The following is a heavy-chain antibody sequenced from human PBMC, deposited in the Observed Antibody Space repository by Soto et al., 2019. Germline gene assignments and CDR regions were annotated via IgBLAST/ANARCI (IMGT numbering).Heavy chain of an antibody. J-gene: IGHJ4*02. CDR2: LSDSGGSI. D-gene: IGHD6-13*01. Sequence: GGSLRLSCTASGFTFSRHAMTWVRQAPGKGLEWVSGLSDSGGSIYYADSVKGRFTISRDNSMNTLYLQMNALRAEDTAIYYCAKVSSSWYAGFFDLWGQGTLVTVSS. CDR1: GFTFSRHA. V-gene: IGHV3-23*01. CDR3: AKVSSSWYAGFFDL.